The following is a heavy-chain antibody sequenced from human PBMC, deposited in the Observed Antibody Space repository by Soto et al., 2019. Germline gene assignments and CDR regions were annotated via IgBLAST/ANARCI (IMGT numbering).Heavy chain of an antibody. CDR2: IYYSGST. CDR1: GGSVSSGSSY. CDR3: ARDGRDYYWDF. J-gene: IGHJ4*02. V-gene: IGHV4-61*01. D-gene: IGHD3-22*01. Sequence: QVQLQESCPGLVKPSETLSLTCTVSGGSVSSGSSYWSWIRQPPGKGLEWIGYIYYSGSTNYNPSLKRRVTISVDTSKNQFSLKLSSVTAADTAVYYCARDGRDYYWDFWGQGTLVTVSS.